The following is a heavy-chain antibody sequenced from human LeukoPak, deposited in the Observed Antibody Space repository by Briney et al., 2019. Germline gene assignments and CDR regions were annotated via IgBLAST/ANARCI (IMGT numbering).Heavy chain of an antibody. CDR1: GYTLTELS. D-gene: IGHD3-10*01. Sequence: ASVKVSCKVSGYTLTELSRHWVRQAPGKELEWMGGFDPEDGETIYAQKFQGRVTMTEDTSTDTAYMELSSLRSEDTAVYYCAVWFGELLGAFDIWGQGTMVTVSS. J-gene: IGHJ3*02. CDR2: FDPEDGET. V-gene: IGHV1-24*01. CDR3: AVWFGELLGAFDI.